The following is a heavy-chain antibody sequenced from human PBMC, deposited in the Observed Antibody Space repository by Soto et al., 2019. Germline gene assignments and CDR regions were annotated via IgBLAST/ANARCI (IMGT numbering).Heavy chain of an antibody. D-gene: IGHD6-19*01. CDR3: ARDQNELLAVTKCAFDF. Sequence: SVKVSCEASGYTFTSYYMHWVRQAPGQGLEWMGIINPSGGSTSYAQKFQGRVTMTRDTSTSTAYMELRSLRSEDTAVYYCARDQNELLAVTKCAFDFWRQGTMVTVSS. CDR2: INPSGGST. CDR1: GYTFTSYY. V-gene: IGHV1-46*01. J-gene: IGHJ3*01.